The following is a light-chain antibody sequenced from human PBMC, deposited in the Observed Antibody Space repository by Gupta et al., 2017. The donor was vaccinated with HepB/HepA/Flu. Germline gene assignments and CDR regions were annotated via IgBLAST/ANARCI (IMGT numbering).Light chain of an antibody. Sequence: DIQIDQSPSSLSGSVGDRVLIIFRASQGISSWLAWYQEIAGKAAKLLIYAASSLQSGVPSRFGGRGSGTDVTLSFRSLQPEDCASDYCHQANSFPRTFCQGTKLEIK. CDR3: HQANSFPRT. CDR2: AAS. J-gene: IGKJ2*01. CDR1: QGISSW. V-gene: IGKV1-12*01.